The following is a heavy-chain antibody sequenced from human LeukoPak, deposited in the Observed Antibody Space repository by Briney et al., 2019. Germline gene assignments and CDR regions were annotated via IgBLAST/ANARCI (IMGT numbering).Heavy chain of an antibody. CDR2: ISVSGGST. CDR1: GFTFSNYV. D-gene: IGHD1-26*01. J-gene: IGHJ4*02. Sequence: GGSLRHSCAASGFTFSNYVLSWVRQAPGKGVEWVSAISVSGGSTYYADSVKGRLTISRNKSKKTLYLQMNSRRAEDTAVYYCAKSHRVGVSIDYWGQGSLVTVSA. V-gene: IGHV3-23*01. CDR3: AKSHRVGVSIDY.